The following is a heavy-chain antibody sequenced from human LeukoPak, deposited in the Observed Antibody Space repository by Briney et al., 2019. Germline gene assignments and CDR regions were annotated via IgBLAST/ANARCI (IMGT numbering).Heavy chain of an antibody. V-gene: IGHV5-51*01. CDR3: ARQVVVVPAAFDR. D-gene: IGHD2-2*01. CDR1: GYSFTSYW. CDR2: IYPGDSDT. Sequence: GESLKISCKGSGYSFTSYWIGWVRQMPGKGLEWMGIIYPGDSDTRYSPSFQGQVTISADKSISTAYLQWSSLKASDTAMHYCARQVVVVPAAFDRWGQGTLVTVSS. J-gene: IGHJ5*02.